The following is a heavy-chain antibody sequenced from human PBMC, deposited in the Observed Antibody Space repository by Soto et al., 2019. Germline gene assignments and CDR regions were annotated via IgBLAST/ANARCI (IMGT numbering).Heavy chain of an antibody. J-gene: IGHJ4*02. V-gene: IGHV4-4*07. CDR2: IFSSGST. CDR3: AREGSXSAYNFAHGIQLWSFDF. CDR1: GGSINAFY. Sequence: PSETLSRTCTVSGGSINAFYWSWVRQPAGKGLEWIGRIFSSGSTSFNPSLESRVAMSVDTSKNHFSLNLSSVTAADMAVYYCAREGSXSAYNFAHGIQLWSFDFWGQGALVTVSS. D-gene: IGHD5-12*01.